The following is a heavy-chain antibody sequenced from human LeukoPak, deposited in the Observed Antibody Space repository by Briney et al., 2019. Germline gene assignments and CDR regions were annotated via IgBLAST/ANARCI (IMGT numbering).Heavy chain of an antibody. D-gene: IGHD5-18*01. Sequence: SETLSLTCTVSGGSISSYYWSWIRQPPGKGLEWIGYIYYSGSTNYNPSLKSRVTISVDTSKNQFSLKLSSVTAAGTAVYYCARDREGGYSYGFRLGDTFDIWGQGTMVTVSS. J-gene: IGHJ3*02. V-gene: IGHV4-59*01. CDR3: ARDREGGYSYGFRLGDTFDI. CDR2: IYYSGST. CDR1: GGSISSYY.